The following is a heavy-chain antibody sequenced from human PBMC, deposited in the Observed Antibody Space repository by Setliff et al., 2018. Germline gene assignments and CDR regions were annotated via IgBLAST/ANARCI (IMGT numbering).Heavy chain of an antibody. CDR3: ARGQVVVNATPGSHFMDV. CDR1: GGSVGNSYYY. V-gene: IGHV4-61*02. D-gene: IGHD2-15*01. Sequence: SETLSLTCTVSGGSVGNSYYYWNWIRQPAGKGLEWIGRIYTTWSTNYHTSLRSRGTMSVDTSTNQFSLQLTSVTAADAAVYYCARGQVVVNATPGSHFMDVWGQGSTVTVSS. J-gene: IGHJ6*02. CDR2: IYTTWST.